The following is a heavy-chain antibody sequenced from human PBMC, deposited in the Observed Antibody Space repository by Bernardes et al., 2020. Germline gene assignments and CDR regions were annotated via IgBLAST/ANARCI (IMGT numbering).Heavy chain of an antibody. J-gene: IGHJ6*02. Sequence: SVKVSCKASGGTFSIYAISWVRQAPGQGLEWMGGVIPIYGSLNYAQKLEGRVAITVDKSKTTVYMELTSLRSEDTAVYYCARALRTDYYDSSGYSLWYYGMDVWGQGTTVTVSS. CDR2: VIPIYGSL. CDR1: GGTFSIYA. D-gene: IGHD3-22*01. V-gene: IGHV1-69*06. CDR3: ARALRTDYYDSSGYSLWYYGMDV.